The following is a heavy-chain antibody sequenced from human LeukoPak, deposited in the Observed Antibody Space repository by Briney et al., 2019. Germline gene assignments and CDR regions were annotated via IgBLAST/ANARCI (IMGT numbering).Heavy chain of an antibody. CDR3: AKLTRYGSGSYCDY. Sequence: GGSLRLSCAASGITFSGAWMHWVRQAPGKGLVWVSRINDDGSFRRYANSVKGRFTISRDNSKNTLFLQMSSLRAEDTAVYYCAKLTRYGSGSYCDYWGQGTLVTVSS. J-gene: IGHJ4*02. CDR2: INDDGSFR. CDR1: GITFSGAW. V-gene: IGHV3-74*01. D-gene: IGHD3-10*01.